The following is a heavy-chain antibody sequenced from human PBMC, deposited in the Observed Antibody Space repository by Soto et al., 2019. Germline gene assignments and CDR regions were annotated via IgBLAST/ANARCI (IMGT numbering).Heavy chain of an antibody. CDR3: AHAGDYDLLTFDH. CDR1: GFSLSTYHMG. V-gene: IGHV2-5*02. CDR2: IYWDDDK. J-gene: IGHJ4*02. Sequence: QITLKESGPTLVRPAQTLTLTCDFSGFSLSTYHMGVAWIRQPPGKALEWLALIYWDDDKRYSPSLKDRLAISKDTSSNQVVLTITNMDPVETATYFCAHAGDYDLLTFDHWGPGTLVTVSS. D-gene: IGHD4-17*01.